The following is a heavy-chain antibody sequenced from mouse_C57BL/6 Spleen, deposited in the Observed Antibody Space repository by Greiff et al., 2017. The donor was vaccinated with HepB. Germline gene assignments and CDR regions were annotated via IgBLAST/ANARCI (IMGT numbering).Heavy chain of an antibody. J-gene: IGHJ1*03. V-gene: IGHV1-82*01. D-gene: IGHD1-1*01. Sequence: QVQLQQSGPELVKPGASVKISCKASGYAFSSSWMNWVKQRPGKGLEWIGRIYPGDGDTNYNGKFKGKATLTADKSSSTAYMQLSSLTSEDSAVYFCARPNLGYYYGSSYGGYFDVWGTGTTVTVSS. CDR2: IYPGDGDT. CDR1: GYAFSSSW. CDR3: ARPNLGYYYGSSYGGYFDV.